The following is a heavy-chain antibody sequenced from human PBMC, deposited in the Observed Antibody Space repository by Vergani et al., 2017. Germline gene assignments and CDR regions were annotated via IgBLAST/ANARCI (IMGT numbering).Heavy chain of an antibody. D-gene: IGHD3-22*01. J-gene: IGHJ3*02. V-gene: IGHV3-23*01. CDR3: AKSPYYYDSSGYFSDAFDI. CDR2: ISGSGGST. Sequence: EVQLLESGGGLVQPGGSLRLSCAASGFTFSSYAMSWVRQAPGKGLEWVSAISGSGGSTYYADSVKGRFTISRDNSKNTLYLQMNSLRAEDTAVYYCAKSPYYYDSSGYFSDAFDIWGQGTMVTVSS. CDR1: GFTFSSYA.